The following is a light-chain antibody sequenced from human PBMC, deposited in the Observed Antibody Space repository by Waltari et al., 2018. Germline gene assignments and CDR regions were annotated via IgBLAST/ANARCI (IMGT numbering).Light chain of an antibody. CDR2: EVS. J-gene: IGLJ2*01. CDR3: CSYSRSTTFVI. CDR1: SRDVGTYNI. V-gene: IGLV2-23*02. Sequence: QSALTQPASVSGSPGQSITISCTGTSRDVGTYNIVSWYQQHPGKAPKLLISEVSERPSVVSDRFSASKSAETASLTISGLQAEDEADYYCCSYSRSTTFVIFGGGTKLTVL.